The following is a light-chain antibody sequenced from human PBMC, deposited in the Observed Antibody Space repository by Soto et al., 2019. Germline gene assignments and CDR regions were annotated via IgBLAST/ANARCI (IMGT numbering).Light chain of an antibody. J-gene: IGLJ2*01. CDR1: SSDVGSYNL. Sequence: QPVLTQPASVSGSPVQAITISCTGTSSDVGSYNLVSWYQQHPGKAPKLMIYEVSKRPSGVSNRFSGSKSGNTASLTISGLQAEDEADYYCCSYAGSYVVFGGGTQLPVL. V-gene: IGLV2-23*02. CDR3: CSYAGSYVV. CDR2: EVS.